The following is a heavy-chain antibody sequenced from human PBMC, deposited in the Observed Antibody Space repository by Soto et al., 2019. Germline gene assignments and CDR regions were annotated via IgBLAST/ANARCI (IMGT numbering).Heavy chain of an antibody. J-gene: IGHJ4*02. CDR1: GFTFSSYA. D-gene: IGHD3-22*01. V-gene: IGHV3-23*01. CDR3: ARDRSYYDSSGSYSPPY. Sequence: EVQLLESGGGLVQPGGSLRLSCAASGFTFSSYAMNWVRQAPGKGLEWVSAISGSAATTHFADSVKGRFTISRDNSKNTSYLQMNSQRADDTAVYYCARDRSYYDSSGSYSPPYWGQGTLVTVSS. CDR2: ISGSAATT.